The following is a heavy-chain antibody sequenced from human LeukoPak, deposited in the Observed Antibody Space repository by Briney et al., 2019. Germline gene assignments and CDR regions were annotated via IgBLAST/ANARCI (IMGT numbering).Heavy chain of an antibody. CDR2: ISNSGGTI. V-gene: IGHV3-11*04. D-gene: IGHD2-21*02. CDR3: VLVATYYYYGMDV. Sequence: GGSLRLSCAASGFTFSDYYMSWIRQAPGRGLEWVSYISNSGGTIYYADSVKGRFTISRDNAKNSLFLQMNGLRAEDTAVYYCVLVATYYYYGMDVWGQGTTVTVSS. CDR1: GFTFSDYY. J-gene: IGHJ6*02.